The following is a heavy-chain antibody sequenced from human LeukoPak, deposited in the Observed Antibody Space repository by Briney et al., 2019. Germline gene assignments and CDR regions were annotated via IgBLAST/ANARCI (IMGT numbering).Heavy chain of an antibody. CDR1: GFTFDDYA. CDR2: ISGDGSST. CDR3: ARNNWGIDY. J-gene: IGHJ4*02. V-gene: IGHV3-43*02. D-gene: IGHD7-27*01. Sequence: GGSLRLSCAASGFTFDDYAMHWVRQAPGKGLEWVSLISGDGSSTYYADSVKGRFTISRDNSKHSLYLQMNSLRAEDTAMYYCARNNWGIDYWGQGTLVTVSS.